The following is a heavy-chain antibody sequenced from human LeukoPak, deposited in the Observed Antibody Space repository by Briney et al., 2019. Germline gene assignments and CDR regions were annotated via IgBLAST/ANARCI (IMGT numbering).Heavy chain of an antibody. V-gene: IGHV4-38-2*01. CDR3: ASAYCSGGGCILGLFDY. Sequence: PSGTLSLTCAVSDSSISNGFYWGWIRQPPGKGLEWIGSFYHTGSTYYNPSLNSRVTISVDTSKSQFSLELRSVTAADTAVYYCASAYCSGGGCILGLFDYWGQGTLVTVSS. CDR2: FYHTGST. D-gene: IGHD2-15*01. CDR1: DSSISNGFY. J-gene: IGHJ4*02.